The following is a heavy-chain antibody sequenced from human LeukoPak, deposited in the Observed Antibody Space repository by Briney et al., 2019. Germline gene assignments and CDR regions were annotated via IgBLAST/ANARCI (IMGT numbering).Heavy chain of an antibody. CDR3: AKLRLQLSDY. J-gene: IGHJ4*02. D-gene: IGHD5-24*01. Sequence: GGSLGLSCAASGFTFSSYAMSWVRQAPGKGLEWVSAISGSGGGTYYADSVKGRFTISRDNSKNTLYLQMNSLRAEDTAVYYCAKLRLQLSDYWGQGTLVTVSS. V-gene: IGHV3-23*01. CDR1: GFTFSSYA. CDR2: ISGSGGGT.